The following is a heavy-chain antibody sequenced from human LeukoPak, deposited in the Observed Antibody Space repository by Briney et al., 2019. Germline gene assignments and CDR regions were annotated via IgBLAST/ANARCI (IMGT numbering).Heavy chain of an antibody. J-gene: IGHJ6*03. Sequence: PGGSLRLSCAASGFIFDDYGMSWVRQAPGKGLEWVSGINWNGGRTTHADSVRGRLTISRDNAKNSLYLQMNSLRGEDTALYYCARGLSGYDSRYYHYMDVWGKGTTVTVSS. CDR3: ARGLSGYDSRYYHYMDV. CDR2: INWNGGRT. V-gene: IGHV3-20*04. CDR1: GFIFDDYG. D-gene: IGHD5-12*01.